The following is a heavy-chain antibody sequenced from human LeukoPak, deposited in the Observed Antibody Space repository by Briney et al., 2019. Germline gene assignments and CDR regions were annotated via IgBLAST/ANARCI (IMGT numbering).Heavy chain of an antibody. Sequence: SETLSLTCAVYGGSFSGYYWSWIRQPPGKGLEWIGEINHSGSTNYNPSLKSRVTISVDTSKNQFSLKLSSVTAADTAVYYCARVGRDFDYWGQGTLVTVSS. J-gene: IGHJ4*02. D-gene: IGHD2-15*01. CDR3: ARVGRDFDY. CDR2: INHSGST. CDR1: GGSFSGYY. V-gene: IGHV4-34*01.